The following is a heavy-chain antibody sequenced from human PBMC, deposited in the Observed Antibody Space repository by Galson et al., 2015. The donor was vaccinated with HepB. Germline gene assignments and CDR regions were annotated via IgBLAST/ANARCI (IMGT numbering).Heavy chain of an antibody. CDR3: TRDRSFEPKKLLWFGEGSYFDY. J-gene: IGHJ4*02. V-gene: IGHV3-49*03. D-gene: IGHD3-10*01. CDR1: GFTFGDYA. Sequence: SLRLSCAASGFTFGDYAMSWFRQAPGKGLEWVGFIRSKAYGGTTEYAASVKGRFTISRDDSKSIAYLQMNSLKTEDTAVYYCTRDRSFEPKKLLWFGEGSYFDYWGQGTLVTVSS. CDR2: IRSKAYGGTT.